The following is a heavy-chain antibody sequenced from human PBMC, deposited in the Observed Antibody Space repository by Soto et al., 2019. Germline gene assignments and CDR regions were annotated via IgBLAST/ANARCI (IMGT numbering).Heavy chain of an antibody. CDR1: GGSMNAHF. CDR2: TYISGTT. CDR3: ARINGGSPDF. J-gene: IGHJ4*02. V-gene: IGHV4-4*07. D-gene: IGHD2-15*01. Sequence: SETLSLTCTVSGGSMNAHFWSWIRQSAGKGLEWIGHTYISGTTMYNPSLKSRVTMSVDPPKNQLSLKLTSVTAADTAVYYCARINGGSPDFWGQGTLVTVS.